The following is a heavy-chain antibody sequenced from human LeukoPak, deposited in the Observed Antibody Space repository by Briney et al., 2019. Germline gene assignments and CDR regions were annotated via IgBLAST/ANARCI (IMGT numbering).Heavy chain of an antibody. D-gene: IGHD1-26*01. Sequence: GRSLRLSCAAAGFTISSDYISWVRQAPGTGLEWVSIIYSGGSTYYADSVKGRFNISRDNSKNTLYLQMKSLRAEDTAVYYCARDPGGYSGSSRFDPWGQGTLVTVSS. CDR2: IYSGGST. J-gene: IGHJ5*02. CDR3: ARDPGGYSGSSRFDP. CDR1: GFTISSDY. V-gene: IGHV3-66*01.